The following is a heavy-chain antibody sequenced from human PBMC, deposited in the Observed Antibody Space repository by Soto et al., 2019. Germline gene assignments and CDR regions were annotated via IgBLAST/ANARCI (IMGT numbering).Heavy chain of an antibody. D-gene: IGHD6-19*01. Sequence: GGSLRLSCAASGFTFSSYAMHWVRQAPGKGLEGVAVISFDGSNKYYADSVKGRFTISRDNSKNTLYLQMNSVRAEDTAVYYCARVRLSTAVAAYYFDYWGQGTLVTVSS. CDR1: GFTFSSYA. V-gene: IGHV3-30-3*01. CDR2: ISFDGSNK. CDR3: ARVRLSTAVAAYYFDY. J-gene: IGHJ4*02.